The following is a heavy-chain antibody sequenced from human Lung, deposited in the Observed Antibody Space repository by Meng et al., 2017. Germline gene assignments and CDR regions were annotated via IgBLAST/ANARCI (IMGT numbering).Heavy chain of an antibody. CDR1: VYTFTGYY. Sequence: QVQLVQLGAEVKKPGASVKVSCKASVYTFTGYYIYWVRQAPGQGLEWMGRINPKSGGTNYAQKFQGRVTMTRDTSISTAYIGLSGLRSDDTAVYYCARGGSYSSDYWGQGTLVTVSS. J-gene: IGHJ4*02. V-gene: IGHV1-2*06. CDR2: INPKSGGT. CDR3: ARGGSYSSDY. D-gene: IGHD3-16*01.